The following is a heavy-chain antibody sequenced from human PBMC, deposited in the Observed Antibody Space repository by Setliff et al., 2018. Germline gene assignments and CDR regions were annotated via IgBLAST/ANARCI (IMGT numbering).Heavy chain of an antibody. CDR2: IKQDGSTK. CDR1: GFSFSRHW. J-gene: IGHJ3*02. CDR3: VRDDADNYDAFDN. D-gene: IGHD3-22*01. Sequence: PSETLSLSCVVSGFSFSRHWMSWVRQAPGKGLEWVADIKQDGSTKYYLDSVKGRFTILRDNAKRSLYLQMNGLRADDTGVYYCVRDDADNYDAFDNWGQGTLVTVSS. V-gene: IGHV3-7*01.